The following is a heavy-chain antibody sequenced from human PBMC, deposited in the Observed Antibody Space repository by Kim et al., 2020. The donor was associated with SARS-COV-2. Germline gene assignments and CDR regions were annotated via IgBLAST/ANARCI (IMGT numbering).Heavy chain of an antibody. V-gene: IGHV1-69*13. Sequence: SVKVSCKASGGTFSSYAISWVRQAPGQGLEWMGGIIPIFGTANYAQKFQGRVTITADESTSTAYMELSSLRSEDTAVYYCARFRPTYYYGSGSPEGHWFDPWGKGTLVTVSS. CDR1: GGTFSSYA. J-gene: IGHJ5*02. CDR3: ARFRPTYYYGSGSPEGHWFDP. CDR2: IIPIFGTA. D-gene: IGHD3-10*01.